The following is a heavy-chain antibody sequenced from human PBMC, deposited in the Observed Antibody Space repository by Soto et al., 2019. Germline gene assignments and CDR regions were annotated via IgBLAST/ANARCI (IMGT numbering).Heavy chain of an antibody. CDR2: ISWNSGSI. Sequence: EVQLVESGGGLVQPGRSLRLSCAASGFTFDDYAMHWFRQAPGKGLEWVSGISWNSGSIGYADSVKGRFTISRDNAKNSLYLQMNSLRAEDTALYYCAKDRDGGYYYGMDVWGQGTTVTVSS. CDR3: AKDRDGGYYYGMDV. V-gene: IGHV3-9*01. J-gene: IGHJ6*02. CDR1: GFTFDDYA.